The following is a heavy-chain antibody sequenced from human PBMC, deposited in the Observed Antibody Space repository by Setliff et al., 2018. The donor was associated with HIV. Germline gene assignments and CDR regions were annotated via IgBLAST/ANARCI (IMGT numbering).Heavy chain of an antibody. V-gene: IGHV3-21*05. Sequence: GGSLRLSCAVSGFTFSTYGMNWVRQAPGKGLEWVSYISKSGDYSNYADSVRGRFTISRDNAKNSLYLQMSSLRAEDTAVYYCAREVTSFEAFDLWGQGTMVT. D-gene: IGHD2-21*02. CDR1: GFTFSTYG. CDR2: ISKSGDYS. CDR3: AREVTSFEAFDL. J-gene: IGHJ3*01.